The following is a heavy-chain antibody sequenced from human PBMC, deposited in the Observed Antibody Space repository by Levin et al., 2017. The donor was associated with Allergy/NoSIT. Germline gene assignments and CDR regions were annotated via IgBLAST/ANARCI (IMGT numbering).Heavy chain of an antibody. CDR1: GFTFSVYW. J-gene: IGHJ4*02. Sequence: GESLKISCAASGFTFSVYWMSWVRQAPGKGLEWVANIKEEGIEKYNEDSVRGRFTISRDNAKNSLSLQMNSLGAEDTAVYYCAIYDMTGHAIDYWGQGTLVTVFS. CDR2: IKEEGIEK. V-gene: IGHV3-7*01. D-gene: IGHD3-9*01. CDR3: AIYDMTGHAIDY.